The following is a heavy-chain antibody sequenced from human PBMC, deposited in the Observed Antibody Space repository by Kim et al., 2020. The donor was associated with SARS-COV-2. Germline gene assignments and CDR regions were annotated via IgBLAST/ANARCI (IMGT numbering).Heavy chain of an antibody. Sequence: GVSLRLSCAASGFTFSSYWMHWVRQAPGKGLVWVSRINSDGSRISYADSVKGLFTISRDNAKNTLYLQMNSLRAEDTSVYYCARGHLGELSSNDYWGQGTLVTVSS. CDR2: INSDGSRI. V-gene: IGHV3-74*01. CDR1: GFTFSSYW. CDR3: ARGHLGELSSNDY. J-gene: IGHJ4*02. D-gene: IGHD3-16*02.